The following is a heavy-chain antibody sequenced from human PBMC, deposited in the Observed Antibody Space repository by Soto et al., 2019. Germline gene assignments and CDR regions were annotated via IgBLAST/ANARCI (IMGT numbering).Heavy chain of an antibody. CDR2: IFHSGST. J-gene: IGHJ6*02. D-gene: IGHD3-3*01. CDR3: ATIFGVAPSHGMDV. Sequence: PSETLSLTCHVSGVPIDQYYWTWIRQSPGKGLEWIGYIFHSGSTYYNPSLKSRVTISVDMSKNQFSLKLSSVTAADTAVYYCATIFGVAPSHGMDVWGQGTTVTVSS. CDR1: GVPIDQYY. V-gene: IGHV4-59*12.